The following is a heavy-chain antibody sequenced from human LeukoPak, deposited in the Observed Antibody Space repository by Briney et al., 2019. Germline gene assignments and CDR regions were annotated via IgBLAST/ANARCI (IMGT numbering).Heavy chain of an antibody. J-gene: IGHJ4*02. V-gene: IGHV1-46*01. Sequence: ASVKVSCKASGYTFTRYYMHWVRQAPGQGLEWMGIIDPSGGSTSYAQKFQGRVTMTTDTSTSTAYMELRSLRSDDTAVYYCARDANSIRDYWGQGTLVTVSS. CDR2: IDPSGGST. CDR1: GYTFTRYY. D-gene: IGHD4/OR15-4a*01. CDR3: ARDANSIRDY.